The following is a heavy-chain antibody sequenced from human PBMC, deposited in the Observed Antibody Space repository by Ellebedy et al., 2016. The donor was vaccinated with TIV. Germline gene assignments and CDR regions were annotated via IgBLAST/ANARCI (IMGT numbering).Heavy chain of an antibody. CDR3: VTDRGEGGLLSFFDF. D-gene: IGHD2/OR15-2a*01. Sequence: GESLKISCAASGFIFTSRGMNWVRQAPGMGLQWVSYISSNFRYRNYTDPVMGRFTISRDNAKNSLSLQMDSLRAEDTAVYYCVTDRGEGGLLSFFDFWGRGTQVTVST. CDR1: GFIFTSRG. J-gene: IGHJ4*02. V-gene: IGHV3-21*01. CDR2: ISSNFRYR.